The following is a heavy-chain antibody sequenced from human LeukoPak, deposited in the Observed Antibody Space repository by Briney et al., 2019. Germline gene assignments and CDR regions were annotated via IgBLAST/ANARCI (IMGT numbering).Heavy chain of an antibody. Sequence: GGSLRLSCAASGFAFSHYTMQWVRQAPGKGLEWVAVISYDGDYKYYADSVKGRFTISRDDSKNTLYLQMNSLRAEDTAVYYCARRIKQQLDYWGQGTLVTVSS. D-gene: IGHD6-13*01. J-gene: IGHJ4*02. CDR3: ARRIKQQLDY. V-gene: IGHV3-30*04. CDR2: ISYDGDYK. CDR1: GFAFSHYT.